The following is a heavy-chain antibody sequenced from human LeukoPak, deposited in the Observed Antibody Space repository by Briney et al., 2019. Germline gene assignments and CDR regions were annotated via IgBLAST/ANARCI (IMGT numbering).Heavy chain of an antibody. D-gene: IGHD2-8*01. V-gene: IGHV3-11*01. Sequence: GGSLRLSCAASGFTFSDYYMSWIRQAPGKGLEWVSNISSSYTIYYADSVKGRFTISRDNAKNSLYLQLNSLRAEDTAVYYCARDILMRDWGQGTLVTVSS. CDR1: GFTFSDYY. J-gene: IGHJ4*02. CDR3: ARDILMRD. CDR2: ISSSYTI.